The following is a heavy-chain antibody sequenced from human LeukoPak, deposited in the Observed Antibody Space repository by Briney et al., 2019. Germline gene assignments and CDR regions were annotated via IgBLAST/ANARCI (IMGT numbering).Heavy chain of an antibody. CDR1: GFTFGDYA. CDR3: RLWSSTSHRYY. Sequence: PGRSLSLSCTTSGFTFGDYAMSWVRQAPGKGLEWVGFIRSTAYGGTTEYAASMKGRFTISRDDSKSIAYLQMNSLKTEDTAVYYCRLWSSTSHRYYWGQGTLVTVSS. J-gene: IGHJ4*02. CDR2: IRSTAYGGTT. V-gene: IGHV3-49*04. D-gene: IGHD1-26*01.